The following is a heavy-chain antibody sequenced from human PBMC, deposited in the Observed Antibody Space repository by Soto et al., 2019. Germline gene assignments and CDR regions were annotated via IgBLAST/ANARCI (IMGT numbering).Heavy chain of an antibody. CDR2: MNPNTGNS. CDR3: ARRAETNGWNGFGADKYYFDF. D-gene: IGHD1-1*01. J-gene: IGHJ4*02. Sequence: QMQLVQSGAEVRKPGASVKVSCEASGYTFTSYDIYWVRQATGQGLEWMGWMNPNTGNSGYAQQFQGRVTVTSDTSINTVYMELSSLRSEDTAVYYCARRAETNGWNGFGADKYYFDFWGQGTLVTVSS. CDR1: GYTFTSYD. V-gene: IGHV1-8*01.